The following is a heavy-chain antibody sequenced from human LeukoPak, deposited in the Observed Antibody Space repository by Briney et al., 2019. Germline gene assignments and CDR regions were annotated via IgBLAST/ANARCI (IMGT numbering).Heavy chain of an antibody. CDR2: ISGSGYYT. CDR3: AKDGSWGDYYFYFYMDV. J-gene: IGHJ6*03. Sequence: PGGSLRLSCEASGSGFTFGNLGMSWVRQAPGKGLEWLSGISGSGYYTYYADSMKGRFTISRDNSKNTLYIEMNSLRAEDTAVYYCAKDGSWGDYYFYFYMDVWGKGTTVTVSS. D-gene: IGHD3-16*01. V-gene: IGHV3-23*01. CDR1: GSGFTFGNLG.